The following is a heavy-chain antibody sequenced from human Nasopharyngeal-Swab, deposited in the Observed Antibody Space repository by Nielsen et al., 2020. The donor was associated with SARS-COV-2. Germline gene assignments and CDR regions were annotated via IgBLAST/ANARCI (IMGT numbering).Heavy chain of an antibody. Sequence: GESLKISCAASGFTFSSYAMSWVRQAPGKGLEWVSSISSSSSYIYYADSVKGRFTISRDNAKNSLYLQMNSLRDEDTAVYYCARGGYYDNWFDPWGQGTLVTVSS. V-gene: IGHV3-21*01. CDR2: ISSSSSYI. D-gene: IGHD3-22*01. CDR1: GFTFSSYA. CDR3: ARGGYYDNWFDP. J-gene: IGHJ5*02.